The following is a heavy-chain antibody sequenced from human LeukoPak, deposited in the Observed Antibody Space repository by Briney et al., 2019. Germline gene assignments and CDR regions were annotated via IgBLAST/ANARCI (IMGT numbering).Heavy chain of an antibody. D-gene: IGHD3-3*01. V-gene: IGHV4-61*02. CDR1: GGSISSGSYY. CDR3: ARVWDFWSGYGWFDP. Sequence: PSQTLSLTCTVSGGSISSGSYYWSWIRQPAGKGLEWIGRIYTSGSTNYNPSLKSRVTISVDTSKNQFSLKLSSVTAADTAVYYCARVWDFWSGYGWFDPRGQGTLVTVSS. J-gene: IGHJ5*02. CDR2: IYTSGST.